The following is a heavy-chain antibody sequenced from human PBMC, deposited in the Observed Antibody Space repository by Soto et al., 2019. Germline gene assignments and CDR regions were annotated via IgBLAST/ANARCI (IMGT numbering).Heavy chain of an antibody. V-gene: IGHV4-34*01. CDR2: INHSGST. CDR3: ARVFSSIASVSYPRNGYDY. CDR1: GGSFSGYY. J-gene: IGHJ4*02. D-gene: IGHD6-6*01. Sequence: PSETLSLTCAVYGGSFSGYYWSWIRQPPGKGLEWIGEINHSGSTNYNPSLKSRVTISVDTSKNQFSLKLSSVTAADTAVYYCARVFSSIASVSYPRNGYDYWGQGTLVTVSS.